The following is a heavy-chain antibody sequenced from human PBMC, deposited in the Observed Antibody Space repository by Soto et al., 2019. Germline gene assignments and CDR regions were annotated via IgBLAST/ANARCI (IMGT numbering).Heavy chain of an antibody. CDR2: ISATSGTT. Sequence: EVQLLESGGGLVQPGGSLRLSCAASGFTFSSHSMTWVRQAPGKGLEWVSHISATSGTTYYADSVKGRFTISRDNSKSTLSLQTSSLRAEDTAVYYCAKVAMVRGVPNWFDSWGQGTLVTVAS. CDR1: GFTFSSHS. D-gene: IGHD3-10*01. J-gene: IGHJ5*01. CDR3: AKVAMVRGVPNWFDS. V-gene: IGHV3-23*01.